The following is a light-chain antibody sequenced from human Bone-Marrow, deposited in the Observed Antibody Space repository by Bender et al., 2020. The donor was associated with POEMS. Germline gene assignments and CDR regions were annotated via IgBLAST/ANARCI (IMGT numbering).Light chain of an antibody. CDR3: CSYAGSSTWL. CDR1: SSDVGNYNL. V-gene: IGLV2-23*01. CDR2: DDT. Sequence: QSALTQPASVSGSPGQSITISCTGTSSDVGNYNLVSWYQHHPGRAPKLIIYDDTKRPSGVSNRFSASKSDNTASLTISGLQAEDEADYYCCSYAGSSTWLFGGGTKLTVL. J-gene: IGLJ3*02.